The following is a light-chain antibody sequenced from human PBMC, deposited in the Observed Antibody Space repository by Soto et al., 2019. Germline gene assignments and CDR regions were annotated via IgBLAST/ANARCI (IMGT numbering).Light chain of an antibody. Sequence: DLQMTQSPSSLSASVGDRVTITCRASQSISSYLNWYQQKPGKAPKLLIYAASSLQSGVPSRFSGSGSGTDFTLTISSLQPEDFATYYCQQSYSTPPSTFGPGTKLEIK. J-gene: IGKJ2*01. V-gene: IGKV1-39*01. CDR1: QSISSY. CDR2: AAS. CDR3: QQSYSTPPST.